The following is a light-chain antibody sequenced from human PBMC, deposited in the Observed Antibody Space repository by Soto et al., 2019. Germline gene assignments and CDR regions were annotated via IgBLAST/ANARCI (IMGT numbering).Light chain of an antibody. Sequence: QSVLTQPPSVSGAPGQRVTISCTGSSSNIGAGYDVHWYQQRPGTAPKLLIFGNISRPSGVPDRFSGSKSGTSASLAITGLKAEHEGDYYCQSYDSTMSARYVFGTGNKVTVL. V-gene: IGLV1-40*01. J-gene: IGLJ1*01. CDR1: SSNIGAGYD. CDR2: GNI. CDR3: QSYDSTMSARYV.